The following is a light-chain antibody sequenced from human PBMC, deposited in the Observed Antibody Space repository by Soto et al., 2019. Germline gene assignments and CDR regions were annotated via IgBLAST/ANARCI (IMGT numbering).Light chain of an antibody. CDR1: SSNIGAGYD. Sequence: QSALTQPPSVSGAPGQRVTIPCTGSSSNIGAGYDVHWYQHLPGTAPKLLIYGNNNRPSGVPDRFSGSKSGTSASLAITGLQAEDEADYYCQSYDTSLSGCVVFGGGTKLTVL. V-gene: IGLV1-40*01. J-gene: IGLJ2*01. CDR3: QSYDTSLSGCVV. CDR2: GNN.